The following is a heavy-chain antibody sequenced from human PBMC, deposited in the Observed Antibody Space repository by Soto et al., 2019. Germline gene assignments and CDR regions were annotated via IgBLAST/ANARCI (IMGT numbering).Heavy chain of an antibody. Sequence: QVQLQESGPGLVKPSGTLSLTCAVSGGSISSSNWWSWVRQPPGKGLQWIGEIYHSGSTNYIPSLTSRVSISVDQSRNQFSLKLSSVTAADTAVYYCARRWGEGRVDYWGPGTLVTVSS. CDR1: GGSISSSNW. CDR2: IYHSGST. J-gene: IGHJ4*02. V-gene: IGHV4-4*02. D-gene: IGHD3-10*01. CDR3: ARRWGEGRVDY.